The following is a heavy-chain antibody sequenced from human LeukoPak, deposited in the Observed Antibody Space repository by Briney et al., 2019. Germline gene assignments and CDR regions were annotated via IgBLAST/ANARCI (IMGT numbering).Heavy chain of an antibody. Sequence: ASVKVSCKASGYTFTSYDINWVRQATGQGLEWMGWMNPNSGNTGYAQKFQGRVTITRNTSISTAYMELSSLRSEDTAVYYCARTIVELVAGLPNYSSSPYYYYMDVWGKGTTVTVSS. J-gene: IGHJ6*03. CDR1: GYTFTSYD. CDR2: MNPNSGNT. V-gene: IGHV1-8*03. D-gene: IGHD6-13*01. CDR3: ARTIVELVAGLPNYSSSPYYYYMDV.